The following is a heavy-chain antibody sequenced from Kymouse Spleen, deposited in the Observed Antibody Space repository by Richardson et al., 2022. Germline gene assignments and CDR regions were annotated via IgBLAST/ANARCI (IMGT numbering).Heavy chain of an antibody. CDR3: ARDEGSGSSLYYYYYYGMDV. D-gene: IGHD3-10*01. Sequence: EVQLVESGGGLVKPGGSLRLSCAASGFTFSSYSMNWVRQAPGKGLEWVSSISSSSSYIYYADSVKGRFTISRDNAKNSLYLQMNSLRAEDTAVYYCARDEGSGSSLYYYYYYGMDVWGQGTTVTVSS. CDR1: GFTFSSYS. CDR2: ISSSSSYI. V-gene: IGHV3-21*03. J-gene: IGHJ6*02.